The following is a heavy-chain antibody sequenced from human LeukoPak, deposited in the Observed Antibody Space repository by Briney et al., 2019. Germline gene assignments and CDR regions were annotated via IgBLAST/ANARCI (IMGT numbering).Heavy chain of an antibody. CDR3: ARDLGRGGATRGAFDI. V-gene: IGHV4-39*07. Sequence: SETLSLTCTVSGGSISSSSYYWGWIRQPPGKGLEWIGSIYYSGSTYYNPSLKSRVTISVDTSKNQFSLKLSSVTAADTAVYYCARDLGRGGATRGAFDIWGQGTMVTVSS. CDR2: IYYSGST. J-gene: IGHJ3*02. D-gene: IGHD3-16*01. CDR1: GGSISSSSYY.